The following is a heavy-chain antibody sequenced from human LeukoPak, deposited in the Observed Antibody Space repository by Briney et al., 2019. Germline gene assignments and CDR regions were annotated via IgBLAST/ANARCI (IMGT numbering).Heavy chain of an antibody. D-gene: IGHD3-10*01. CDR1: GGSFSGYY. V-gene: IGHV4-34*01. J-gene: IGHJ4*02. Sequence: SETLSLTCAVYGGSFSGYYWSWIRQPPGKGLEWIGGINHSGSTNYNPSLKSRVTISVDTSKSQFSLKLSSVTAADTAVYYCARAGYYGSGLDVWGQGTLVTVSS. CDR3: ARAGYYGSGLDV. CDR2: INHSGST.